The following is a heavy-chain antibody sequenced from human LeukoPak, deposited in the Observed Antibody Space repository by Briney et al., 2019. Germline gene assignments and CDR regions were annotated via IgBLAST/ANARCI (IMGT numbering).Heavy chain of an antibody. CDR2: IYSGGST. CDR1: GFTVSSNY. D-gene: IGHD6-13*01. J-gene: IGHJ4*02. V-gene: IGHV3-66*02. CDR3: ARGQSSWPDYYFDY. Sequence: GGSLRLSCAASGFTVSSNYMSWVRLAPGKGLEWVSVIYSGGSTYYADSVKGRFTISRDNSKNTLYLQMNSLRAEDTAVYYCARGQSSWPDYYFDYWGQGTLVTVSS.